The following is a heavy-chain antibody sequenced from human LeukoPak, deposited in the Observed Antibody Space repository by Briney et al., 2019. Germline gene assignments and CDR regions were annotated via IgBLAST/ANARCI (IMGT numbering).Heavy chain of an antibody. CDR1: GGSISSYY. Sequence: SETLSLTCTASGGSISSYYWSWIRQPPGKGLEWIGYIYYSGSTNYNPSLKSRVTISVDTSKNQFSLKLSSVTAADTAVYYCARMPQQLVRPENWFDPWGQGTLVTVSS. V-gene: IGHV4-59*08. CDR3: ARMPQQLVRPENWFDP. J-gene: IGHJ5*02. D-gene: IGHD6-13*01. CDR2: IYYSGST.